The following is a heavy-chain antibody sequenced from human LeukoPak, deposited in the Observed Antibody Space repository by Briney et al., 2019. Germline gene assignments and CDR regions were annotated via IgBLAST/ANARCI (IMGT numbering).Heavy chain of an antibody. CDR2: IIPILGIA. J-gene: IGHJ6*02. CDR1: GGTLSSYA. Sequence: SVKVSCKASGGTLSSYAISWVRQAPGQGLEWMGRIIPILGIANYAQKFQGRVTITADKSTSTAYMELSSLRSEDTAVYYCARARVTRYGDYDPYYYGMDVWGQGTTVTVSS. D-gene: IGHD4-17*01. CDR3: ARARVTRYGDYDPYYYGMDV. V-gene: IGHV1-69*04.